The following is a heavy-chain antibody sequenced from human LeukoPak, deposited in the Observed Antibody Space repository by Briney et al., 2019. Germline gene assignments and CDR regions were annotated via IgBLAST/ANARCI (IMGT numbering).Heavy chain of an antibody. Sequence: ASVKVSCKASRYTFTGYYMHCGRRAPRQRLKWMGWINPNSGGTNYAQKFQGRVTMTRDTSINTAYMELSRLGSDDTAVYYCARGSSSTSPGNWFDPWGQGTLVTVSS. CDR1: RYTFTGYY. D-gene: IGHD2-2*01. J-gene: IGHJ5*02. V-gene: IGHV1-2*02. CDR2: INPNSGGT. CDR3: ARGSSSTSPGNWFDP.